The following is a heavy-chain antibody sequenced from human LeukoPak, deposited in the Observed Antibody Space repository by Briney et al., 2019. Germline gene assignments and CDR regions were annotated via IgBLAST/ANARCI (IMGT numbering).Heavy chain of an antibody. V-gene: IGHV5-51*01. CDR2: IYPGDSDT. D-gene: IGHD6-19*01. CDR3: ARTMSSGWYPDAFDI. CDR1: GYSFTSYW. J-gene: IGHJ3*02. Sequence: GQSLKISCKGSGYSFTSYWIGWMRHMPGKGLEWMGIIYPGDSDTRYSPSFQGQVTISADKSISTAYLQWSSLKASDTAMYYCARTMSSGWYPDAFDIWGQGTMVTVSS.